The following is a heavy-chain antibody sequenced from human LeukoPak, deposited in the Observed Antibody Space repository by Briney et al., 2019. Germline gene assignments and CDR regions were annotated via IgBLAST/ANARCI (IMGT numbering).Heavy chain of an antibody. V-gene: IGHV3-64D*09. CDR3: VKDRAIDY. Sequence: GGSLRLSCAASGFTFSSYSVNWVRQAPGKGLEYVSSISPNGGSTYYLDSVKGRFTISRDNSKNTLFLQMSSLRVEDTAVYYCVKDRAIDYWGQGTLVTVSS. J-gene: IGHJ4*02. D-gene: IGHD3-9*01. CDR1: GFTFSSYS. CDR2: ISPNGGST.